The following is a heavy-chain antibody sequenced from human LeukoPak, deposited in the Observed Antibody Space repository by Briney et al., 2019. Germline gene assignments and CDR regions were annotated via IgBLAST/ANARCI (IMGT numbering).Heavy chain of an antibody. J-gene: IGHJ4*02. CDR2: INPNSGGT. CDR3: ARPDYYDSSGYHY. Sequence: ASVKVSCKASGYTFTGYHMHWVRQAPGQGLEWMGWINPNSGGTNYAQKFQGRVTMTRDTSISTAYMEPSRLRSDDTAVYYCARPDYYDSSGYHYWGQGTLVTVSS. D-gene: IGHD3-22*01. V-gene: IGHV1-2*02. CDR1: GYTFTGYH.